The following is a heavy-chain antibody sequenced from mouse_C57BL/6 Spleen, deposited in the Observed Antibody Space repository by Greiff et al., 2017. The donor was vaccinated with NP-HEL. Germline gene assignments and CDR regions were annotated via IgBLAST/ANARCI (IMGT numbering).Heavy chain of an antibody. D-gene: IGHD2-12*01. J-gene: IGHJ3*01. CDR3: ARDGTIQGLGFAY. CDR1: GYTFTSYW. CDR2: IDPNSGGT. Sequence: QVQLQQPGAELVKPGASVKLSCKASGYTFTSYWMHWVKQRPGRGLEWIGRIDPNSGGTKYNEKFKSKATLTVDKPSSTAYMPLSSLTSEDSAVYYCARDGTIQGLGFAYWGQGTLVTVSA. V-gene: IGHV1-72*01.